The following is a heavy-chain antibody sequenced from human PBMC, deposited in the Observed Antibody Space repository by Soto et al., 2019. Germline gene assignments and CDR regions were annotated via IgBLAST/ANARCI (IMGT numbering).Heavy chain of an antibody. CDR3: ARDSTPRVPYYFDY. V-gene: IGHV1-18*01. J-gene: IGHJ4*02. CDR2: ISAYNGNT. Sequence: ASVKVSCKASGYTFTSYGISWVRQAPGQGLEWIGWISAYNGNTNYAQKLQGRVTMTTDTSTSTAYMELRSLRSDDTAVYYCARDSTPRVPYYFDYWGQGTLVTVSS. CDR1: GYTFTSYG. D-gene: IGHD1-1*01.